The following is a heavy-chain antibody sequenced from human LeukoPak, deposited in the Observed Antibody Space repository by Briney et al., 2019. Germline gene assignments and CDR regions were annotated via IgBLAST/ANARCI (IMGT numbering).Heavy chain of an antibody. Sequence: PSETLSLTCAVYGGSFSGYYWSWIRQPPGKGLEWIGEINHSGSTNYNPSLKSRVTISVDTSKNQFSLKLSSVTAADTAVYYCARQYCSSTSCYSRGISRQNWFVPWGQGTLVTVSS. CDR3: ARQYCSSTSCYSRGISRQNWFVP. CDR2: INHSGST. CDR1: GGSFSGYY. D-gene: IGHD2-2*02. V-gene: IGHV4-34*01. J-gene: IGHJ5*02.